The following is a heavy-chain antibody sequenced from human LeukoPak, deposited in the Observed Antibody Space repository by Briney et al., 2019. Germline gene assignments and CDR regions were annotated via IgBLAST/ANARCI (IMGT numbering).Heavy chain of an antibody. D-gene: IGHD1-1*01. J-gene: IGHJ4*02. CDR2: IYINGGT. CDR1: GDSISSGSYY. Sequence: PSQTLSLTCTVSGDSISSGSYYWSWIRQPAGKGLEWIGRIYINGGTNYNPSLKSRVTISVDTSRNQFSLKLSSATAADTAVHYCARDGNDYGDYWGQGTLVTVSS. CDR3: ARDGNDYGDY. V-gene: IGHV4-61*02.